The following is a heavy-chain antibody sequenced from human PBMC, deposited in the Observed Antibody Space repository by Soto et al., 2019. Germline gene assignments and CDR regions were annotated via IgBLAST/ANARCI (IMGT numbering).Heavy chain of an antibody. CDR2: IYYSGST. V-gene: IGHV4-31*03. D-gene: IGHD2-15*01. J-gene: IGHJ5*02. CDR3: ARAIVVVVAAPNWFDP. Sequence: PSETLSLTCTVSGGSISSGGYYWSWIRQHPGKGLEWIGYIYYSGSTCYNPSLKSRVTISVDTSKNQFSLKLSSVTAADTAVYYCARAIVVVVAAPNWFDPWGQGTLVTVSS. CDR1: GGSISSGGYY.